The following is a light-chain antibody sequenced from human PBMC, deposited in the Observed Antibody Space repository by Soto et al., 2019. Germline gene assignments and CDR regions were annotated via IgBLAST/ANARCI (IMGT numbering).Light chain of an antibody. CDR1: QSVSSN. J-gene: IGKJ2*01. CDR3: QQYYSWHQT. V-gene: IGKV3-15*01. CDR2: GAA. Sequence: EIVMTQSPVTLSVTPGERVMVYCAASQSVSSNVAWYQRQPRQPPRLLVYGAASRVRSVPVRFRGRGSGTSFTLTISNLQSEDFAVYWCQQYYSWHQTYGQGDRLEIK.